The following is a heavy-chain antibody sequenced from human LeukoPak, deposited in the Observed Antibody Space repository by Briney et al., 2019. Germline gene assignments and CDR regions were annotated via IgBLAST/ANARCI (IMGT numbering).Heavy chain of an antibody. J-gene: IGHJ4*02. Sequence: SETLSLTCAVYGGSFSGYYWSWIRQPPGKGLEWTGYIYYSGSTNYNPSLKSRVTISVDTSKNQVSLYLTSVTAADTAVYYCARHRNGGSSFYFDYWGQGTLVTVSS. CDR3: ARHRNGGSSFYFDY. CDR1: GGSFSGYY. D-gene: IGHD1-26*01. V-gene: IGHV4-59*08. CDR2: IYYSGST.